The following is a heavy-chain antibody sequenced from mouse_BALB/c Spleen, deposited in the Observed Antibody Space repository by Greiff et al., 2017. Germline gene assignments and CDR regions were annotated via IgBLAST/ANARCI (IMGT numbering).Heavy chain of an antibody. D-gene: IGHD3-2*01. V-gene: IGHV3-2*02. CDR2: ISYSGST. CDR3: ARGGQLGLRDAMDY. J-gene: IGHJ4*01. CDR1: GYSITSDYA. Sequence: DVHLVESGPGLVKPSQSLSLTCTVTGYSITSDYAWNWIRQFPGNKLEWMGYISYSGSTSYNPSLKSRISITRDTSKNQFFLQLNSVTTEDTATYYCARGGQLGLRDAMDYWGQGTSVTVSS.